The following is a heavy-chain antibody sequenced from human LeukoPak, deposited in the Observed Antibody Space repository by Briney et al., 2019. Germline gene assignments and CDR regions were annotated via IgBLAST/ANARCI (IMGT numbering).Heavy chain of an antibody. CDR2: IYHSGST. D-gene: IGHD1-26*01. CDR3: AASWEVDAFDI. CDR1: GGSIKNYY. V-gene: IGHV4-59*03. Sequence: SETLSLSCTVSGGSIKNYYWSWIRQPPGKGLEWIGYIYHSGSTNYNPSLKSRLTISVDTSKNQFSLKLSSVTAADTAVYYCAASWEVDAFDIWGQGTMVTVSS. J-gene: IGHJ3*02.